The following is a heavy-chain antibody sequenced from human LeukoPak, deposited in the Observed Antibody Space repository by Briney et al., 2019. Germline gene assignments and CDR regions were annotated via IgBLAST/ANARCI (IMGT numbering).Heavy chain of an antibody. J-gene: IGHJ3*02. CDR1: GGSISSGDYY. CDR2: IYYSGST. Sequence: PSETLSLTCTVSGGSISSGDYYWSWIRQPPGKGLEWIGYIYYSGSTYYNPSLKSRVTISVDTSKNQFSLKLRSVTAADTAVCYCARGPLTSGYYYVQPPVGASDIWGQGTMVTVSS. D-gene: IGHD3-22*01. V-gene: IGHV4-30-4*01. CDR3: ARGPLTSGYYYVQPPVGASDI.